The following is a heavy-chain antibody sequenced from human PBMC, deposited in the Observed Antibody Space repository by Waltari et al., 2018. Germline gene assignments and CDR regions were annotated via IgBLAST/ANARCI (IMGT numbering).Heavy chain of an antibody. CDR1: ATGPPYP. Sequence: QFRLVQSEPALKRPGASVRISCKVSATGPPYPINWVRQAPGQGLVWVGSIDPTTGHPTYARDFAGRFALSTDASVATSYLVISDLQTADTALYYCVRTWGYSGYVFWGQGTLITVSS. J-gene: IGHJ4*02. D-gene: IGHD6-25*01. CDR3: VRTWGYSGYVF. V-gene: IGHV7-4-1*02. CDR2: IDPTTGHP.